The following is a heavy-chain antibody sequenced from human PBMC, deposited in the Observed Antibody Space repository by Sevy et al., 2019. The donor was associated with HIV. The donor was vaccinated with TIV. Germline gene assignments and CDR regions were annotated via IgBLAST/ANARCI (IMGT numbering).Heavy chain of an antibody. J-gene: IGHJ4*02. Sequence: ASVKVSCKASGYPFTSYGISWVRQAPGQGLEWMGWISAYNGNTNYAQKLQGRVTMTTDTSTSTAYMELRSLRSDDTAVYYCARANDSSGYYVDFDYWGQGTLVTVSS. CDR1: GYPFTSYG. V-gene: IGHV1-18*01. D-gene: IGHD3-22*01. CDR3: ARANDSSGYYVDFDY. CDR2: ISAYNGNT.